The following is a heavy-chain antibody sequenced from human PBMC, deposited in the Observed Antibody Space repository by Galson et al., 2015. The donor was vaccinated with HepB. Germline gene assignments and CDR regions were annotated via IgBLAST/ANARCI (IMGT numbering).Heavy chain of an antibody. CDR2: ISSSSSYI. V-gene: IGHV3-21*01. CDR1: GFPFSSYS. D-gene: IGHD6-19*01. Sequence: SLRLSCAASGFPFSSYSMNWVRQAPGKGLEWVSSISSSSSYIYYANSVKGRFTISRDNAKKSLYLQMNSLRAEDTAVYYCARDPREWLVYYYYYGMDVWGQGTPVTGSS. CDR3: ARDPREWLVYYYYYGMDV. J-gene: IGHJ6*02.